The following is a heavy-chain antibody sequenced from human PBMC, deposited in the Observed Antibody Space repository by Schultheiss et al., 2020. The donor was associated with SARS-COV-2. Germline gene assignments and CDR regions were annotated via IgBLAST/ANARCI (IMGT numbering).Heavy chain of an antibody. CDR3: AASITIFGVVLDAFDI. CDR2: ISGSGGST. J-gene: IGHJ3*02. V-gene: IGHV3-NL1*01. Sequence: GESLKISCAASGFTFSSYGMHWVRQAPGKGLEWVSAISGSGGSTYYADSVKGRFTISRDNSKNTLYLQMNSLRAEDTAVYYCAASITIFGVVLDAFDIWGQGTMVTVSS. D-gene: IGHD3-3*01. CDR1: GFTFSSYG.